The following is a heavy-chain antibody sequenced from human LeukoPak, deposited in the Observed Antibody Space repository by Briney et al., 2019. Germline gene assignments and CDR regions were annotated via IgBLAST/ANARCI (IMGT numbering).Heavy chain of an antibody. CDR2: ISRTGSYI. Sequence: GGSLRLSCAASGFTFSSYSMNWVRQAPGKGLELVSSISRTGSYIYYADLVKGRFTISRDNAKNSLYLQMNSLRAEDTAVYYCARVKEASAFDVWGQGTMVTVSS. D-gene: IGHD5-12*01. V-gene: IGHV3-21*01. CDR1: GFTFSSYS. CDR3: ARVKEASAFDV. J-gene: IGHJ3*01.